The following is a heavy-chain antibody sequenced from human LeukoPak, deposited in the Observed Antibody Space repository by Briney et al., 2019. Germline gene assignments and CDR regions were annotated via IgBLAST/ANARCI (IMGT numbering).Heavy chain of an antibody. V-gene: IGHV3-11*01. J-gene: IGHJ6*02. Sequence: GGSLRLSCAASGFTFSDYYMSWIRQAPGKGLEWVSYISSSGSTIYYADSVKGRFTISRDHAKNSLYLQMNSLRAEDTAVYYCASGDSVTSPGGYYYGMDVWGQGTTVTVSS. D-gene: IGHD2-2*01. CDR3: ASGDSVTSPGGYYYGMDV. CDR1: GFTFSDYY. CDR2: ISSSGSTI.